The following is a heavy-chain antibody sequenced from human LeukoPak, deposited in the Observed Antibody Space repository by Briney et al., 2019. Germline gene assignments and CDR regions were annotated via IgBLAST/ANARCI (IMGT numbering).Heavy chain of an antibody. CDR3: AKDISWGGNSGDY. CDR2: ISGDGGSP. V-gene: IGHV3-43*02. CDR1: GFTFDDYA. D-gene: IGHD4-23*01. J-gene: IGHJ4*02. Sequence: GGSLRLSCAASGFTFDDYAMHWIRQAPGKGLEWVSLISGDGGSPYYADSVKGRFTISRDNSKNSLYLQMNSLRTEDTALYYCAKDISWGGNSGDYWGQGTLVTVSS.